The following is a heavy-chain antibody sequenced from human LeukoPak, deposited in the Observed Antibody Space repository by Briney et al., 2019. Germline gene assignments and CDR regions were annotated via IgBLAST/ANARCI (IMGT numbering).Heavy chain of an antibody. CDR3: ATVVVPAAWSWYFDL. J-gene: IGHJ2*01. Sequence: PGGSLRLSCAASGFTFSRYWMHWVRQAPGKGLVWVSRINSDGSTTNYADSVKDRFTISRDNAKNTLYLQMNSLRAEDTAVYYCATVVVPAAWSWYFDLWGRGTLVTVSS. V-gene: IGHV3-74*01. CDR1: GFTFSRYW. D-gene: IGHD2-2*01. CDR2: INSDGSTT.